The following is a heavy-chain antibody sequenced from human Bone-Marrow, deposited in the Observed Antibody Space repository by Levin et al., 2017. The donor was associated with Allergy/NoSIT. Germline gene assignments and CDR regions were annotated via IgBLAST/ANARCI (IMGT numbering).Heavy chain of an antibody. CDR3: TKDAGYCISTNCASDAFDA. V-gene: IGHV3-15*07. Sequence: KAGGSLRLSCAASGFSFSQAWMNWVRQAPGKGLEWVGHIESHLDGATTNYAAAVKGRFTISRDDSNDILYLQLNSLMTEDTAVYFCTKDAGYCISTNCASDAFDAWGQGTMVTVSS. J-gene: IGHJ3*01. CDR1: GFSFSQAW. D-gene: IGHD2-2*01. CDR2: IESHLDGATT.